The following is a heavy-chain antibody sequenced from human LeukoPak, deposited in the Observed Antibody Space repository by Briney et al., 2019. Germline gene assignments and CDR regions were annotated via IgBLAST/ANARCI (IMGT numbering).Heavy chain of an antibody. D-gene: IGHD3-22*01. CDR2: INDYTGDT. CDR3: ARGRIAKIVVVHSFSYGMDV. V-gene: IGHV4-34*01. J-gene: IGHJ6*02. CDR1: GGSFTDYF. Sequence: SETLSFTCTVFGGSFTDYFWTWVRHSPEKGLEWIGEINDYTGDTKYNPSHNSRVSISLEKSKNQLSLELRSVTAADTAVYYCARGRIAKIVVVHSFSYGMDVWGQGTTVTVSS.